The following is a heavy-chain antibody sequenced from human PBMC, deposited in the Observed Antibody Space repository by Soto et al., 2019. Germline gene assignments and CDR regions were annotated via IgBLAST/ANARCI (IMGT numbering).Heavy chain of an antibody. Sequence: SETLSLTCTVSGGSISSSSYYWGWIRQPPGKGLEWIGSIYYSGSTYYNPSLKSRVTISVDTSKNQFFLKLSSVTAADTAVYYCARLLRIDFWSGPYYYGMDVWGQGTTVTVSS. V-gene: IGHV4-39*01. D-gene: IGHD3-3*01. CDR3: ARLLRIDFWSGPYYYGMDV. J-gene: IGHJ6*02. CDR1: GGSISSSSYY. CDR2: IYYSGST.